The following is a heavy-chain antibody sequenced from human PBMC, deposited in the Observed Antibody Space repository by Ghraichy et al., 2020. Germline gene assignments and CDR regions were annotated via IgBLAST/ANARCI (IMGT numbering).Heavy chain of an antibody. V-gene: IGHV4-59*01. J-gene: IGHJ4*02. CDR2: IYYSGST. CDR1: GGSISSYY. D-gene: IGHD3-10*01. Sequence: SETLSLTCTVSGGSISSYYWSWIRQPPGKGLEWIGYIYYSGSTNYNPSLKSRVTISVDTSKNQFSLKLSSVTAADTAVYYCARDSRFGEFAFDYWGQGTLVTVSS. CDR3: ARDSRFGEFAFDY.